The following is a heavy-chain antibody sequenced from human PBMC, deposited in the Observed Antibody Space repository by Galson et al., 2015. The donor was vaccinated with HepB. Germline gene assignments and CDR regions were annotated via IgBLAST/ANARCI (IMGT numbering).Heavy chain of an antibody. V-gene: IGHV3-30*18. J-gene: IGHJ6*02. Sequence: SLRLSCAASGFTFSSYGMHWVRQAPGKGLERVAVISYDGSNKYYADTVKGRFTISRDNSKNTLYLQMNSLRAEDTAVYYCAKVKITMVRGVAVGMDVWGQGTTVTVSS. D-gene: IGHD3-10*01. CDR1: GFTFSSYG. CDR3: AKVKITMVRGVAVGMDV. CDR2: ISYDGSNK.